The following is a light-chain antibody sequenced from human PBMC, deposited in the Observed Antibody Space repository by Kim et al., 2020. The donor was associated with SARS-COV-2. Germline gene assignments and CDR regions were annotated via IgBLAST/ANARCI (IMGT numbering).Light chain of an antibody. CDR3: GAWDDSLSGWV. CDR2: RNN. Sequence: QAVLTQPPSASETPGQRVTISCSGSNSNIGNYYVYWYQVFPRMAPKLLIYRNNQRSSGVPDRFSGSKSGTSASLAISGLRSEDEADYYCGAWDDSLSGWVFGGGTQLTVL. CDR1: NSNIGNYY. V-gene: IGLV1-47*01. J-gene: IGLJ3*02.